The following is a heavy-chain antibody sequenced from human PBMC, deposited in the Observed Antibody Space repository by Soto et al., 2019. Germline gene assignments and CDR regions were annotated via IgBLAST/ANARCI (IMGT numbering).Heavy chain of an antibody. V-gene: IGHV2-5*02. D-gene: IGHD5-18*01. CDR3: ARLRMIMATADLDY. Sequence: QITLKESGPTLVKPTQTLTLTCTFSGFSLSTSGVGMGWIRQPQAKALEWLALIYWDDDKRYTSSLKNRLTITKDTSKSQVVLTMTHMDPVDTATYYCARLRMIMATADLDYWVQGTLVTVSS. CDR2: IYWDDDK. CDR1: GFSLSTSGVG. J-gene: IGHJ4*02.